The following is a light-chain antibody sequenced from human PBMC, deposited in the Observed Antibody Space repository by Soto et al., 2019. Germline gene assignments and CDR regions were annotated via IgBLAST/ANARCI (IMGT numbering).Light chain of an antibody. J-gene: IGKJ1*01. CDR1: QSVNNKY. CDR2: GAS. Sequence: TVLTQSPDTLSLSPGERATLSCRASQSVNNKYLAWYQHKPGRPPRLLIYGASTRASGIPDNFSGSGSGTDFTLTISRLEPEDFAVYYCQQYGSSPRTFGQGTKVDIK. CDR3: QQYGSSPRT. V-gene: IGKV3-20*01.